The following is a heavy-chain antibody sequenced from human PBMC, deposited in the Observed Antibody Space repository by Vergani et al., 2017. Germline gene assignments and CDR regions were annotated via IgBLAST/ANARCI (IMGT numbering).Heavy chain of an antibody. J-gene: IGHJ4*02. D-gene: IGHD6-13*01. CDR1: GFTFSTYD. V-gene: IGHV3-13*01. Sequence: EVQLVESGGGLVQPGGSLRLSCAASGFTFSTYDMHWVRQATGKGLEWVSAIGTAGDTYYPGSVKGRFTISRENAKNSLYLQMNGLRAEDTAVYYCATVRAAANNGGFYFDYWGQGTLVTVS. CDR2: IGTAGDT. CDR3: ATVRAAANNGGFYFDY.